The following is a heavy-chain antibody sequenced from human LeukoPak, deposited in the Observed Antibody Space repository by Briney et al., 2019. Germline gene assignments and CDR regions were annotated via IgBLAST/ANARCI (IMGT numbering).Heavy chain of an antibody. CDR2: IKSKTDGGTT. CDR1: GFTFSNAW. D-gene: IGHD3-3*01. V-gene: IGHV3-15*01. Sequence: GGSLRLSCAASGFTFSNAWMSWVRQAPGKGLEWVGRIKSKTDGGTTDYAAPVKGRFTISRDDSKNTLYLQMNSLKTEDTAVYYCTFTIFGVVIVDYWGQGTLVTVSS. CDR3: TFTIFGVVIVDY. J-gene: IGHJ4*02.